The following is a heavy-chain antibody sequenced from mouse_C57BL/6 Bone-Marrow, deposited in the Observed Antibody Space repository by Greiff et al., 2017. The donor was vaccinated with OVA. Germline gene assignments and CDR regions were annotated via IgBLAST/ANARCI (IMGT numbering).Heavy chain of an antibody. J-gene: IGHJ4*01. CDR2: IWRGGST. CDR1: GFSLTSYG. Sequence: QVQLQQSGPGLVQPSQSLSITCTVSGFSLTSYGVHWVRQSPGKGLEWLGVIWRGGSTDYNAAIMSRLSITKDNSKSQVFFKMNSLQADDTAIYYCASYYDYPWYAMDYWGQGTSVTVSS. CDR3: ASYYDYPWYAMDY. D-gene: IGHD2-4*01. V-gene: IGHV2-5*01.